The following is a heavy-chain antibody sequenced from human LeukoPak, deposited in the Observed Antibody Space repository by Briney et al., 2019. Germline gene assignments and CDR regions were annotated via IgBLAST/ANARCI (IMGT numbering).Heavy chain of an antibody. Sequence: GASVKVSCKASGYTFTSYYIHWVRQAPGQGLEWMGIINPSSGSTSYAQRFQGRVTMTRDTSTSTIYMELSSLRSEDTAVYYCARVAGIVATGEYFQHWGQGTLVTVSS. D-gene: IGHD5-12*01. J-gene: IGHJ1*01. CDR1: GYTFTSYY. V-gene: IGHV1-46*01. CDR2: INPSSGST. CDR3: ARVAGIVATGEYFQH.